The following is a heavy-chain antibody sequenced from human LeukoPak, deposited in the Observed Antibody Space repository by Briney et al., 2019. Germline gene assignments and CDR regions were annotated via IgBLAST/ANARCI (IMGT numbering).Heavy chain of an antibody. Sequence: GGSLRLSCATSGFTFSSYEMNWVRQAPGKGLEWISYITTSGTSTYYTDSVKGRFTISRDNGKTALSLQMNSLRAEDTAVYYCVVHSATSCYWGQGTLVTVSS. J-gene: IGHJ4*02. V-gene: IGHV3-48*03. D-gene: IGHD1-26*01. CDR1: GFTFSSYE. CDR2: ITTSGTST. CDR3: VVHSATSCY.